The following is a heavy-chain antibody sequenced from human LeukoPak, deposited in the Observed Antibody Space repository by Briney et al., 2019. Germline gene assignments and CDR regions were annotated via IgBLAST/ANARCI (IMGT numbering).Heavy chain of an antibody. J-gene: IGHJ4*02. D-gene: IGHD6-13*01. CDR2: ISGSGGST. V-gene: IGHV3-23*01. CDR3: AKNRTYSSSWYYDY. CDR1: GFTFSSYA. Sequence: GGSVRLSCAASGFTFSSYAMSWVRQAPGKGLEWVSAISGSGGSTYYADSVKGRFTISRDNSKNTLYLQMNSLRAEDTAVYYCAKNRTYSSSWYYDYWGQGTLVTVSS.